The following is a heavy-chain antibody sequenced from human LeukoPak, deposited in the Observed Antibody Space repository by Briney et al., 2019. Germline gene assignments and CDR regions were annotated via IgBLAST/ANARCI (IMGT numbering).Heavy chain of an antibody. Sequence: GGSLRLSCAASGFTFSSYSMNWVRQAPGNGLEWVSSISSSSSYIYYADSVKGRFTISRDNAKNSLYLQMNSLRAEDTALYHCARGSGGSYGIWGQGTMVTVSS. CDR3: ARGSGGSYGI. J-gene: IGHJ3*02. D-gene: IGHD1-26*01. CDR2: ISSSSSYI. V-gene: IGHV3-21*04. CDR1: GFTFSSYS.